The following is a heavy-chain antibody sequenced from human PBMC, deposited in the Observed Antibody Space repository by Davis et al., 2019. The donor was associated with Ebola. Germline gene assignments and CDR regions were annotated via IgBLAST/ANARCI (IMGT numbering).Heavy chain of an antibody. D-gene: IGHD1-7*01. V-gene: IGHV5-51*01. J-gene: IGHJ4*02. CDR3: ARPGGTTPL. CDR1: GYIFTNHW. CDR2: IYPGDSDT. Sequence: PGGSLRLSCKASGYIFTNHWVAWVRQMPGKGLEWMGIIYPGDSDTRYSPSFQGQVTISADKSISTAYLQWSSLKASDTAMYYCARPGGTTPLWGQGTLVTVSS.